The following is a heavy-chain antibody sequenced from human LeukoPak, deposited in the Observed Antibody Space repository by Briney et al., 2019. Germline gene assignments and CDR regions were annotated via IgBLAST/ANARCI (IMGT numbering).Heavy chain of an antibody. D-gene: IGHD1-7*01. CDR2: IYPDDFDT. V-gene: IGHV5-51*01. CDR3: ARGGTTTRTFDY. Sequence: GESLKFSCKTSGYSFTSYWIGWVRQMPGKGMEWMGIIYPDDFDTRYSPSFQGQVTISADRSINTAYLQWNSLKASDTAMYYCARGGTTTRTFDYWGQGTLVTVSS. J-gene: IGHJ4*02. CDR1: GYSFTSYW.